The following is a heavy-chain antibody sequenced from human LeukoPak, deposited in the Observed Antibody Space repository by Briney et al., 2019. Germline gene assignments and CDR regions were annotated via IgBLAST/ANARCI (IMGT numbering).Heavy chain of an antibody. Sequence: ASVKVSCKASGYSFTGYFIHWVRQAPGQGLEWMGCIDPNSGDTKYAQKFQGRVSMPRDTSTRTAHMELSRLRSDDTAVYFCAGSGSTGYSLDYWGQGTLVTVSS. CDR3: AGSGSTGYSLDY. CDR2: IDPNSGDT. CDR1: GYSFTGYF. J-gene: IGHJ4*02. V-gene: IGHV1-2*02. D-gene: IGHD3-22*01.